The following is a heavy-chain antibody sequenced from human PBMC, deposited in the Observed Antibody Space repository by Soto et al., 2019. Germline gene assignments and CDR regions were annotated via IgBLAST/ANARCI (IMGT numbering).Heavy chain of an antibody. D-gene: IGHD6-13*01. CDR3: AGSSSSWYWFDP. J-gene: IGHJ5*02. CDR2: IIPIFGTA. V-gene: IGHV1-69*13. Sequence: ASVKVSCKASGGTFSSYAISWVRQAPGQGLEWMGGIIPIFGTANYAQKFQGRVTITADESTSTAYMELSSLRSEDTAVYYCAGSSSSWYWFDPWGQGTLVTVS. CDR1: GGTFSSYA.